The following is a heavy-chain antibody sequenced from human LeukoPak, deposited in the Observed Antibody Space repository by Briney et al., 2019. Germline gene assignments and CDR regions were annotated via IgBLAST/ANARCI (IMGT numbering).Heavy chain of an antibody. CDR2: ISSGSDLI. CDR1: GFIFIAYT. CDR3: AGSVRGTFFFEY. D-gene: IGHD3-10*01. Sequence: GGSLRLSCAASGFIFIAYTMYCVRQAAGKGLEWVSVISSGSDLIYYADSMKGRFTISRDNAKNSVYLEMNSLRAEDTAVYYCAGSVRGTFFFEYWGQGTLVTVSS. J-gene: IGHJ4*02. V-gene: IGHV3-21*01.